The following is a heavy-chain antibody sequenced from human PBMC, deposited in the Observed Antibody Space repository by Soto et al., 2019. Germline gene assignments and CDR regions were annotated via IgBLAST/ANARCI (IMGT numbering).Heavy chain of an antibody. J-gene: IGHJ5*02. V-gene: IGHV4-34*01. D-gene: IGHD2-15*01. CDR2: INHSRST. Sequence: QVQLQQWGAGLLKPSETLSLTCAVYGGSFSGYYWSWIRQPPGKGLEWIGEINHSRSTNYNPSLKSRVTISVDTSKSQFSLKLSSVTAADTAVYYCARQNYCSGGSCYSKHSWFDPWGQGTLVTVSS. CDR3: ARQNYCSGGSCYSKHSWFDP. CDR1: GGSFSGYY.